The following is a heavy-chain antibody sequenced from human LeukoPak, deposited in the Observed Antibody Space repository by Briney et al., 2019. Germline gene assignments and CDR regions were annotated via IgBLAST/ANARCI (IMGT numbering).Heavy chain of an antibody. V-gene: IGHV4-39*01. J-gene: IGHJ4*02. D-gene: IGHD3-22*01. CDR2: IYYSGST. CDR3: ARGGESGYVDY. Sequence: SETLSLTCTVSGGSISSSSYYWGWIRQPPGKGLEWIGSIYYSGSTYYNPSLKSRVTISVDTSKNQFSLKLSSVTAADTAVYYCARGGESGYVDYWGQGTLVTVSS. CDR1: GGSISSSSYY.